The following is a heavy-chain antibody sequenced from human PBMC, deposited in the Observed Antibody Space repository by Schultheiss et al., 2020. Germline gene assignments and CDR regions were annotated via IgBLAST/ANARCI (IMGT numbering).Heavy chain of an antibody. J-gene: IGHJ4*02. V-gene: IGHV1-18*01. CDR2: MNPNSGGT. D-gene: IGHD6-13*01. CDR3: ARDLRSSWYSFDY. CDR1: GYTFTSYD. Sequence: ASVKGSCKASGYTFTSYDINWVRQATGQGLEWMGWMNPNSGGTNYAQKLQGRVTMTTDTSTSTAYMELRSLRSDDTAVYYCARDLRSSWYSFDYWGQGTLVTVAS.